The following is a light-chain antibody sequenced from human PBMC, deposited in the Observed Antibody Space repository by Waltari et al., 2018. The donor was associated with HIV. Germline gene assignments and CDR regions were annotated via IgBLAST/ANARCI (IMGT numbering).Light chain of an antibody. V-gene: IGKV4-1*01. Sequence: DIVMTQSPDSLAVSLGERATINCKSSQSVIYSSNNKNYLSWFQQKPGQPPRLLIYWASTRETGFPDRFSGGGSGTDFTLTISSLQAEDVAVYYCQQYYSTPFTFGPGTRVDIK. CDR1: QSVIYSSNNKNY. CDR2: WAS. J-gene: IGKJ3*01. CDR3: QQYYSTPFT.